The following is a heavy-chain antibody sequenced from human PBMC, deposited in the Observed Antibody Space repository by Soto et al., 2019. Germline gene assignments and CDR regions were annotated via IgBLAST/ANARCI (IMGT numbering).Heavy chain of an antibody. CDR3: ARGGYYDNVWGKLSHNGLDK. D-gene: IGHD3-16*01. V-gene: IGHV1-18*01. J-gene: IGHJ6*02. CDR1: GYTFTNYG. CDR2: ISPYDDKT. Sequence: GASVKVSCKASGYTFTNYGISWVRQAPGQGLEWMGWISPYDDKTIYAQTFQGRVTLTAGRSTRTVYLDLRSLKSNDTAVYYCARGGYYDNVWGKLSHNGLDKWRQGPSVTVSS.